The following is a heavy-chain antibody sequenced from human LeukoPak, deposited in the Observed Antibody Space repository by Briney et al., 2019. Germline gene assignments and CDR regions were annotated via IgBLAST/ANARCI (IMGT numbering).Heavy chain of an antibody. Sequence: GEALKTSWKGSGYSFTSYLIGWVRPMPGKGLEWRGIIYPGDSDTRYSPSFQGQVTISADKSISTAYLQWSSLKASDTAMYYGAGRLDSVDGFDYWGQGTLVTVSS. CDR3: AGRLDSVDGFDY. V-gene: IGHV5-51*01. CDR1: GYSFTSYL. CDR2: IYPGDSDT. D-gene: IGHD2-2*03. J-gene: IGHJ4*02.